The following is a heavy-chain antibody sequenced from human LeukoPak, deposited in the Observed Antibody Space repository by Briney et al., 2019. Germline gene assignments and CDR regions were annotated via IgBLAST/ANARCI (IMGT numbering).Heavy chain of an antibody. CDR1: GFTFDDYA. J-gene: IGHJ4*02. V-gene: IGHV3-9*01. CDR2: ISWNSGSI. D-gene: IGHD3-3*01. Sequence: PGGSLRLSCAASGFTFDDYAMPWVRQAPGKGLEWVSGISWNSGSIGYADSVKGRFTISRDNAKNSLYLQMNSLRAEDTALYYCAKAMGVITIFGVVSGYFDYWGQGTLVTVSS. CDR3: AKAMGVITIFGVVSGYFDY.